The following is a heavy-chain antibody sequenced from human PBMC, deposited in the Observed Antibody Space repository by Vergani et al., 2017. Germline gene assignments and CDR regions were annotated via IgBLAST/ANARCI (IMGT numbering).Heavy chain of an antibody. D-gene: IGHD2-15*01. J-gene: IGHJ4*02. V-gene: IGHV4-59*01. CDR1: GGSISSYY. CDR2: IYYSGST. CDR3: ARGCSGGSCYFSN. Sequence: QVQLQESGPGLVKPSETLSLTCTVSGGSISSYYWSWIRQPPGKGLEWIGYIYYSGSTYYNPSLKSRVTISVDTSKNQFSLKLSSVTAADTAVYYCARGCSGGSCYFSNWGQGTLVTVSS.